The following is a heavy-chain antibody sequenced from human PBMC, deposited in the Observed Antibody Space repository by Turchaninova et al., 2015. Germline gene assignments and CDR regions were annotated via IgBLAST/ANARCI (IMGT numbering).Heavy chain of an antibody. CDR1: GFTFSSYG. V-gene: IGHV3-30*03. CDR2: ISYDGSNK. J-gene: IGHJ4*02. CDR3: ASRDGYQNYFDY. D-gene: IGHD5-24*01. Sequence: QVQLVESGGGVVQPGRSLRLSWAAYGFTFSSYGIHWVRKAPGKGLEWVAVISYDGSNKYHADSVKGRFTISRDNSKNTLYLQMNSLRAEDTAVYYCASRDGYQNYFDYWGQGTLVTVSS.